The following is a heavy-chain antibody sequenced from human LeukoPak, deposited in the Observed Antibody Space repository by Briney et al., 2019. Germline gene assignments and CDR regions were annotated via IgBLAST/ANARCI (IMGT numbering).Heavy chain of an antibody. CDR3: ATGGKFDFWSGYHIDN. Sequence: PGGSLRLSCEASGFTFSSNALRWVRQPPGKGLEWLAVISYDGNNKNFADSVKGRFTVSRDNSKHTLYLHMNSLRSDDSAMYYCATGGKFDFWSGYHIDNWGQGTLVTVSS. CDR2: ISYDGNNK. J-gene: IGHJ4*02. V-gene: IGHV3-30*04. D-gene: IGHD3-3*01. CDR1: GFTFSSNA.